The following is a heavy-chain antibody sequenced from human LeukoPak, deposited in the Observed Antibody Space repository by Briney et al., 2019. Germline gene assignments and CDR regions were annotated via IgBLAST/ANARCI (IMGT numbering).Heavy chain of an antibody. V-gene: IGHV1-2*02. J-gene: IGHJ2*01. D-gene: IGHD3-9*01. Sequence: GASVQVSCKASGYTFTGYYMHWVRQAPGQGLEWMGWINSNSGDTNYAQKLQGRVTMTRDTSISTAYMELSRLRSDDTAVYYCARGPHYDLLTGYALGYLDLWGRGTLLTVSS. CDR1: GYTFTGYY. CDR2: INSNSGDT. CDR3: ARGPHYDLLTGYALGYLDL.